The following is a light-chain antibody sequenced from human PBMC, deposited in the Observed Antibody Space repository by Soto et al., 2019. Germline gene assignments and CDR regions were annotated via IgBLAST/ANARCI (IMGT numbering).Light chain of an antibody. CDR3: NSYTSSNTYV. CDR1: SSDVGAHNF. V-gene: IGLV2-14*01. J-gene: IGLJ1*01. CDR2: EVS. Sequence: LTQPASVSGSPGQAITISCSGSSSDVGAHNFVSWYQHHPGKAPKLMIYEVSNRPSGVSNRFSGSKSGNTASLTISGLQAEDEADYYCNSYTSSNTYVFGSGTKVTV.